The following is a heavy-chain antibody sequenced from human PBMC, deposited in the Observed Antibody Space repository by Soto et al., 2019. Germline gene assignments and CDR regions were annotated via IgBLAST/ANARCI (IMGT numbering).Heavy chain of an antibody. D-gene: IGHD3-3*01. CDR3: ARVRSRYYYYYYMDV. CDR1: GGSFSGYY. J-gene: IGHJ6*03. Sequence: QVQLQQWGAGLLKPSETLSLTCAVYGGSFSGYYWSWIRQPPGKGLEWIGEINHSGSTNYNPSLKSRVTISVDTSKNQFSLKLSSVTAADTAVYYCARVRSRYYYYYYMDVWGKGTTVTFSS. V-gene: IGHV4-34*01. CDR2: INHSGST.